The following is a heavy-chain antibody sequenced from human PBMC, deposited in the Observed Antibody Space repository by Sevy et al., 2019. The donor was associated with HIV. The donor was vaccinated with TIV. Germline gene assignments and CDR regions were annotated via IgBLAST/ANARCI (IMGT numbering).Heavy chain of an antibody. Sequence: GGSLRLSCAASGFTFSSYAMSWVRQAPGKGLEWVSAISGSGGSTYYADSVKGRFTISRDNSKNTLYLQMNSLRVEDTAVYYCANVRDYYYGMDVWGQGTTVTVSS. D-gene: IGHD3-16*02. CDR1: GFTFSSYA. V-gene: IGHV3-23*01. CDR2: ISGSGGST. J-gene: IGHJ6*02. CDR3: ANVRDYYYGMDV.